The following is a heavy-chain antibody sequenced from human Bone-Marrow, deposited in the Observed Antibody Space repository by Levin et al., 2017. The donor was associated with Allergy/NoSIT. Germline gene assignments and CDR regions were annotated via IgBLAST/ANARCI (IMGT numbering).Heavy chain of an antibody. CDR2: IYSGGDT. CDR3: AKCSGWYGKGYFDL. D-gene: IGHD6-19*01. CDR1: GFTVSSNY. V-gene: IGHV3-53*01. J-gene: IGHJ2*01. Sequence: GESLKISCAASGFTVSSNYMSWVRQAPGKGLEWVSVIYSGGDTKHTESVKGRFSISRDTSKNTLYLQMNSLRVEDKAVYYCAKCSGWYGKGYFDLWGRGTLVTVSS.